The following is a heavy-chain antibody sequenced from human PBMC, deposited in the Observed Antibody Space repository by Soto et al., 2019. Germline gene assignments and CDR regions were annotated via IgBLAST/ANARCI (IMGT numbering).Heavy chain of an antibody. CDR1: GYTFTNFG. J-gene: IGHJ4*02. V-gene: IGHV1-18*04. Sequence: QVHLVQSGAEVKKPGASVKVSCKASGYTFTNFGVSWVRQAPGQGLEWLGWISPFNDNTDSAQKVQGRLTLTTDSSTSTAYMALTSLISDDTAVYYCGRYRRVVRGIVSTVYFDYGGLGTLVTVSS. CDR3: GRYRRVVRGIVSTVYFDY. D-gene: IGHD3-10*02. CDR2: ISPFNDNT.